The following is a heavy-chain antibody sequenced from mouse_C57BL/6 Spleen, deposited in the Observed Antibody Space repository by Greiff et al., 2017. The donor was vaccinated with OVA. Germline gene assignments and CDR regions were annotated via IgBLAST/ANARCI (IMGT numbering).Heavy chain of an antibody. J-gene: IGHJ3*01. V-gene: IGHV1-55*01. CDR1: GYTFTSYW. D-gene: IGHD2-1*01. CDR2: IYPGSGST. CDR3: AKGYYGNSDLAY. Sequence: VQLQQPGAKLVKPGASVKMSCKASGYTFTSYWITWVKQRPGQGLEWIGDIYPGSGSTNYNEKFKSKATLTVDTSSSTAYMQLSSLTSEDSAVYYGAKGYYGNSDLAYWGQGTLVTVSA.